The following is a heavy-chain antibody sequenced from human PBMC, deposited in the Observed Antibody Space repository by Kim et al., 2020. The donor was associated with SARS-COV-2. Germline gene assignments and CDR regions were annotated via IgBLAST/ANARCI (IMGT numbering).Heavy chain of an antibody. V-gene: IGHV4-34*01. Sequence: SETLSLTCAVYGGSFSGYYWSWIRQPPGKGLEWIGEINHSGSTNYNPSLKSRVTISVDTSKNQFSLKLSSVTAADTAVYYCARGSFNWNYVVPWFDYWGQGTLVTVSS. D-gene: IGHD1-7*01. CDR3: ARGSFNWNYVVPWFDY. CDR1: GGSFSGYY. CDR2: INHSGST. J-gene: IGHJ4*02.